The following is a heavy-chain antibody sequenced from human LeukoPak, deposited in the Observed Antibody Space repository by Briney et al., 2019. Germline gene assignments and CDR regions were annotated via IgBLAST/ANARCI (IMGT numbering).Heavy chain of an antibody. V-gene: IGHV3-30*14. D-gene: IGHD1-26*01. Sequence: GGSLRLSCAASGFIFSNYAMHWVRQAPGKGLEWVAVISYDGSNKYYADSVKGRFTISRDNSKNTLYLQMNSLRAEDTAVYYCARDDGSYEGGWGQGTLVTVSS. J-gene: IGHJ4*02. CDR3: ARDDGSYEGG. CDR2: ISYDGSNK. CDR1: GFIFSNYA.